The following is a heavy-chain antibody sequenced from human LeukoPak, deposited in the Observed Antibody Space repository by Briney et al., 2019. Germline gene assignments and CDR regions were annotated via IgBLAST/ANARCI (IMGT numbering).Heavy chain of an antibody. Sequence: PGGSLRLSCAASGFTFRSHGMHWVRQAPGKGLEWVAFIRYDGSYKYYADSVKDRFTISRDNSKNTLYLQMNSLRAEDTAVYYCAKDQGPQWLVQLLLYFDYWGQGTLVTVSS. CDR1: GFTFRSHG. D-gene: IGHD6-19*01. V-gene: IGHV3-30*02. J-gene: IGHJ4*02. CDR3: AKDQGPQWLVQLLLYFDY. CDR2: IRYDGSYK.